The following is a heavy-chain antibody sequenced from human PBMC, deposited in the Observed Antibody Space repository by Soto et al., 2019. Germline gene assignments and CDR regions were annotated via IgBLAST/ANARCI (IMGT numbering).Heavy chain of an antibody. J-gene: IGHJ3*02. CDR3: ARWGYSKNWGWGYSYGSRMRSDDAFDI. V-gene: IGHV3-74*01. Sequence: PGGSLRLSCAASGFTFSTYWMHWVRQAPGKGLVWVSRISPDGSTTNYADSVKGRFTISRDNTKNSLYLQMNSLRAEDTAVYYCARWGYSKNWGWGYSYGSRMRSDDAFDIWGQGTMVTVSS. CDR1: GFTFSTYW. D-gene: IGHD5-18*01. CDR2: ISPDGSTT.